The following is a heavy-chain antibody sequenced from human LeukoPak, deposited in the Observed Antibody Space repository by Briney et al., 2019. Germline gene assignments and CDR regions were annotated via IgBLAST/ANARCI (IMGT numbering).Heavy chain of an antibody. CDR1: GGSISSGDYY. CDR2: IYYSGST. V-gene: IGHV4-30-4*08. Sequence: SETLSLTCTVSGGSISSGDYYWSWIRQPPGKGLEWIGYIYYSGSTYYNPSLKSRVTISVDTSKNQFSLKLSSVTAADTAVYYCTRERGCDSSGYRGGTDAFDIWGQGTMVTVSS. D-gene: IGHD3-22*01. CDR3: TRERGCDSSGYRGGTDAFDI. J-gene: IGHJ3*02.